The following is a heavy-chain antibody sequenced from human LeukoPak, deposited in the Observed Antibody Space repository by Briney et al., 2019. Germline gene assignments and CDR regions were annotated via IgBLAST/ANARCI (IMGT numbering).Heavy chain of an antibody. J-gene: IGHJ1*01. CDR3: ARYSSTTTVVTPEYFQH. CDR2: ISAYNGNT. V-gene: IGHV1-18*01. Sequence: ASVKVSCKASGYTFTSYGISWVRQAPGQGLEWMGWISAYNGNTNYAQKLQGRVTMTTDTSTSTAYMELRSLRSDDTAVYYCARYSSTTTVVTPEYFQHWGQGTLVTVSS. D-gene: IGHD4-23*01. CDR1: GYTFTSYG.